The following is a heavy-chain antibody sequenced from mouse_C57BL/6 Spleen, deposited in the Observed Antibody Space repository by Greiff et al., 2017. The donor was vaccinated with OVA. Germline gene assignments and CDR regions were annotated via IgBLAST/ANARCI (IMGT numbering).Heavy chain of an antibody. CDR2: IYPRSGNT. J-gene: IGHJ2*01. V-gene: IGHV1-81*01. Sequence: QVQLKESGAELARPGASVKLSCKASGYTFTSYGISWVKQRTGQGLEWIGEIYPRSGNTYYNEKFKGKATLTADKSFSTAYMELRSLTSEDSAVYFCAISPLFDYWGQGTTLTVSS. CDR1: GYTFTSYG. CDR3: AISPLFDY.